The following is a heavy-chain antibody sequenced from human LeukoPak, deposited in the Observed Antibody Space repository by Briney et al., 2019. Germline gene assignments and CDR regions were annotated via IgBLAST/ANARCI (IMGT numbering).Heavy chain of an antibody. J-gene: IGHJ4*02. Sequence: SETLSLTCAISGHSTTRCYYWGWLRQSRGKGLGWIATFFPSEKSFYNASFTSRVIMSLDTSKSQFTMNLTAETAAGTAVYKSARVLPVPYHLDSWGQGTHVTVSS. V-gene: IGHV4-38-2*01. CDR1: GHSTTRCYY. CDR2: FFPSEKS. D-gene: IGHD1-14*01. CDR3: ARVLPVPYHLDS.